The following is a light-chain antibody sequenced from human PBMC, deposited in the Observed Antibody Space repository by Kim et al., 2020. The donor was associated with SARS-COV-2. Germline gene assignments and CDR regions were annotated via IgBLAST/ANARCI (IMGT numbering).Light chain of an antibody. CDR1: SNIVGNQG. CDR3: SALDSSLTHVV. CDR2: RNN. V-gene: IGLV10-54*02. J-gene: IGLJ2*01. Sequence: RQPATLTCTGNSNIVGNQGAAWLQQHQGHPHKLLSYRNNNRPSGISERFSASRSGNTASLTITGLQPEDEADYYCSALDSSLTHVVFGGGTQLTVL.